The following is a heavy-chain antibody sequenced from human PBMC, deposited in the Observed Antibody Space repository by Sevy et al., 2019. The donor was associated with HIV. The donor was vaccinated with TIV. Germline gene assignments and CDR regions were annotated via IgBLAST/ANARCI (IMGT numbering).Heavy chain of an antibody. V-gene: IGHV6-1*01. CDR3: ATGIPEWELGGHLFDP. Sequence: SRTLSLTCAISGDSVSSNSAAWNWIRQSPSRGLEWLGRTYYRSKWYNEYAVSVKSRISINPDTSKNQFSLQLNSVTPEDTAVYFCATGIPEWELGGHLFDPWGQGTLVTVSS. J-gene: IGHJ5*02. CDR2: TYYRSKWYN. CDR1: GDSVSSNSAA. D-gene: IGHD1-26*01.